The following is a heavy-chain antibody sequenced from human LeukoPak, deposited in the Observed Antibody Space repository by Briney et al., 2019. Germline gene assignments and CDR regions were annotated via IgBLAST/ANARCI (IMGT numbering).Heavy chain of an antibody. D-gene: IGHD6-13*01. CDR2: INSDGSTT. CDR1: EFTFSSYW. Sequence: GGSLRLSCAAFEFTFSSYWMHWVRQAPGKGLVWVSRINSDGSTTTYAESVKGRFTISRDNAMNTLYLQMNSLRAENTAVYYCARAGKKVTSSSLTDYWGQGTLVTVSS. CDR3: ARAGKKVTSSSLTDY. J-gene: IGHJ4*02. V-gene: IGHV3-74*01.